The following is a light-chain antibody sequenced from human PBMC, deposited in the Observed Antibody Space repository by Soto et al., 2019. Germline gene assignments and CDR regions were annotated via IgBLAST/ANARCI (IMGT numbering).Light chain of an antibody. J-gene: IGLJ1*01. CDR3: CSYAGTYTYL. CDR1: SSDVGGFNY. CDR2: DVR. V-gene: IGLV2-11*01. Sequence: QSALTQPRSVSGSPGQSVTISCTGTSSDVGGFNYVSWHQQHPGEGPKLIIYDVRKRPSGVPDRFSGSKSGNTASLTISGLQADDEADYYCCSYAGTYTYLFGTGTKVTVL.